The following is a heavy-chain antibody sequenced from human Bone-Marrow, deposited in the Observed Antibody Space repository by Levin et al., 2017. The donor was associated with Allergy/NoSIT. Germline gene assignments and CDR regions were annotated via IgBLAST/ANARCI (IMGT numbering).Heavy chain of an antibody. V-gene: IGHV3-21*01. Sequence: GESLKISCAASGFTFNTYTVNWVRQAPGKGLEWVSSITSSSSHMYFADSVKGRFAISRDNAKNSLFLQMNNLTGEDTAVYYCARGDDAFDFWGQGTMVTVSS. J-gene: IGHJ3*01. CDR2: ITSSSSHM. CDR3: ARGDDAFDF. CDR1: GFTFNTYT.